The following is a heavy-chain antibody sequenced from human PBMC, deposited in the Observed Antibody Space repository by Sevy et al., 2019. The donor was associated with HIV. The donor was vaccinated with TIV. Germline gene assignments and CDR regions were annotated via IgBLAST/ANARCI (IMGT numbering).Heavy chain of an antibody. D-gene: IGHD2-15*01. CDR2: INHSGST. Sequence: SETLSLTCAVYGGSFSGYYWSWIRQPPGKGLEWIGEINHSGSTNYNPSLKSRVTISVDTSKNQFSLKLSSVTAADTAVYYCARVSDCSGGSCLDYWGLGTLVTVSS. CDR3: ARVSDCSGGSCLDY. CDR1: GGSFSGYY. V-gene: IGHV4-34*01. J-gene: IGHJ4*02.